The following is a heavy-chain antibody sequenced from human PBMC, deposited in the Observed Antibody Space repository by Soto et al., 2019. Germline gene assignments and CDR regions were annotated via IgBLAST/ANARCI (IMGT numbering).Heavy chain of an antibody. Sequence: RLSCAASGFTFSNAWMSWVRQAPGKGLEWVGRIKSKTDGGTTDYAAPVKGRFTISRDDSKNTLYLQMNSLKTEDTAVYYCTTTYGSGSYSLYYGMDVWGQGXTVTVYS. CDR3: TTTYGSGSYSLYYGMDV. D-gene: IGHD3-10*01. CDR2: IKSKTDGGTT. J-gene: IGHJ6*02. V-gene: IGHV3-15*01. CDR1: GFTFSNAW.